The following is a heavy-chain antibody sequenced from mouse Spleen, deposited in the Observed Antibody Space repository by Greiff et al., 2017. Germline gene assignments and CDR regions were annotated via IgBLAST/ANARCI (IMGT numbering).Heavy chain of an antibody. J-gene: IGHJ3*01. V-gene: IGHV5-17*01. CDR1: GFTFSDYG. Sequence: EVKVVESGGGLVKPGGSLKLSCAASGFTFSDYGMHWVRQAPEKGLEWVAYISSGSSTIYYADTVKGRFTISRDNAKNTLFLQMTSLRSEDTAMYYCARAIYDYDEAFAYWGQGTLVTVSA. CDR3: ARAIYDYDEAFAY. CDR2: ISSGSSTI. D-gene: IGHD2-4*01.